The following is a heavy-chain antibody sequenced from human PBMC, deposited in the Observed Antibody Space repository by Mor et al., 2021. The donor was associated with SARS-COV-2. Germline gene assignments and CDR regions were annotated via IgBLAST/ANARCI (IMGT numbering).Heavy chain of an antibody. CDR2: SGST. D-gene: IGHD4-17*01. CDR3: ARGDHDYGDSGLDY. V-gene: IGHV4-34*01. Sequence: SGSTNYNPSLKSRLSISIDTSKNQFSLNLKYVTAADTAVYYCARGDHDYGDSGLDYWGQGTLVTVSS. J-gene: IGHJ4*02.